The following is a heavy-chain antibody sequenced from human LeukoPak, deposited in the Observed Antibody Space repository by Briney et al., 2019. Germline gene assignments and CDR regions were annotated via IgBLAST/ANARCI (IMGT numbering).Heavy chain of an antibody. CDR2: IKQDGSEK. CDR3: GGVSTRYYYYYYMDV. CDR1: GFTFSSYW. V-gene: IGHV3-7*01. Sequence: AGGSLRLSCAASGFTFSSYWMSWVRQAPGKGLEWVANIKQDGSEKYYVDSVKGRFTISRDNAKNSLYLQMNSLRAEETAVYYCGGVSTRYYYYYYMDVWGKGTTVTVSS. J-gene: IGHJ6*03.